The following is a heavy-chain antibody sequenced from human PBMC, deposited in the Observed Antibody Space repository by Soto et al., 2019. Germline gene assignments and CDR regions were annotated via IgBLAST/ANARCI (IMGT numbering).Heavy chain of an antibody. CDR2: IKSKTDGGTT. CDR1: GFTFSNAW. V-gene: IGHV3-15*07. D-gene: IGHD6-13*01. J-gene: IGHJ6*02. CDR3: TTGGIAAAGTFSYYYYYGMDV. Sequence: GSLILSCAASGFTFSNAWMNWVRQAPGKGLEWVGRIKSKTDGGTTDYAAPVKGRFTISRDDSKNTLYLQMNSLKTEDTAVYYCTTGGIAAAGTFSYYYYYGMDVWGQGTTVTVSS.